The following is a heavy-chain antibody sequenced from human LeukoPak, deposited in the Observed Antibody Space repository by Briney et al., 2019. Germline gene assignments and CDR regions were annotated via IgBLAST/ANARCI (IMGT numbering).Heavy chain of an antibody. CDR2: ISTTGTTM. J-gene: IGHJ4*02. CDR1: GFTFSDYY. Sequence: GGSLRLSCAASGFTFSDYYMTWLRQAPGKGLEWVSYISTTGTTMYYADSVKGRFTISRDNSKNTLYLQMNSLRAEDTAVYYCAKGVVVAPDVTPFDYWGQGTLVTVSS. D-gene: IGHD2-2*01. V-gene: IGHV3-11*01. CDR3: AKGVVVAPDVTPFDY.